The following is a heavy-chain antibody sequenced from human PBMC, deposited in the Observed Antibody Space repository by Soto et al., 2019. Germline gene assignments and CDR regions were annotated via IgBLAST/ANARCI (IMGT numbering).Heavy chain of an antibody. CDR1: GFSLSTNGMG. CDR3: ARLTRGVYDLDRLWEKFDY. V-gene: IGHV2-5*02. CDR2: IYWDDDK. D-gene: IGHD5-12*01. Sequence: QITVKESGLTLVKPTQTLTLTCTFSGFSLSTNGMGVGWIRQSPGKALEWLALIYWDDDKRYSPSLRSRLTTTQDTSKTQVDLTMPNMDPVDTATYYCARLTRGVYDLDRLWEKFDYWGQGTLVTVSS. J-gene: IGHJ4*02.